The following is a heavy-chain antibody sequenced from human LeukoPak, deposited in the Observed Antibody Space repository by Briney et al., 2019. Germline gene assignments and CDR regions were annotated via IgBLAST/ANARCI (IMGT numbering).Heavy chain of an antibody. Sequence: SETLSLTCAVSGGSLSPHYWSWIRRPLGKGLEWIGEINNRGTTNYSPSLRGGATISEDTSKSQFSLRLTSVTAADTAIYYCAGVPLWWLTPFDFWGQGTLATVSS. J-gene: IGHJ4*02. CDR3: AGVPLWWLTPFDF. CDR2: INNRGTT. V-gene: IGHV4-34*01. CDR1: GGSLSPHY. D-gene: IGHD5-12*01.